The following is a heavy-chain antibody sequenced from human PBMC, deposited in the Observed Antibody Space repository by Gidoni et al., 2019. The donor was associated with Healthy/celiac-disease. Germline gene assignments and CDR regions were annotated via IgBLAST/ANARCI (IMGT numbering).Heavy chain of an antibody. J-gene: IGHJ4*02. D-gene: IGHD2-21*02. Sequence: QVQLVQSGAEVKKPGASVKVSCKASGYTFTSYYMHWVRQAPGQGLEWMGIINPSGGSTSYAQKFQGRVTMTRDTSTSTVYMELSSLRSEDTAVYYCARDGPDFYCGGDCGIGYWGQGTLVTVSS. V-gene: IGHV1-46*01. CDR2: INPSGGST. CDR1: GYTFTSYY. CDR3: ARDGPDFYCGGDCGIGY.